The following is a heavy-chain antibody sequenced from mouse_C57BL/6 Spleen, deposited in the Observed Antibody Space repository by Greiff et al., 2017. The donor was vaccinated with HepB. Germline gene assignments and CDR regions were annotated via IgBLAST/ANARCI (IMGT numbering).Heavy chain of an antibody. CDR2: IDPEDGET. J-gene: IGHJ2*01. CDR1: GFNIKDYY. Sequence: LVESGAELVKPGASVKLSCTASGFNIKDYYMHWVKQRTEQGLEWIGRIDPEDGETKYAPKFQGKATITADTSSNTAYLQLSSLTSEDTAVYYCALITTVVGGDFDYWGQGTTLTVSS. V-gene: IGHV14-2*01. D-gene: IGHD1-1*01. CDR3: ALITTVVGGDFDY.